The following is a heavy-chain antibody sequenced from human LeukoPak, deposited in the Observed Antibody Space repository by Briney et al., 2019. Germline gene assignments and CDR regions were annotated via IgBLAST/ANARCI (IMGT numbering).Heavy chain of an antibody. V-gene: IGHV5-51*01. Sequence: GKSLKISCKGSGYSFTSYWIGWVRQMPGKGLEWMGIIYPGDSDTRYSPSFQGQVTISADKSISTAYLQWSSLKASDTAMYYCARQYSSSWGWELTSHFDCWGQGTLVTVSS. J-gene: IGHJ4*02. CDR3: ARQYSSSWGWELTSHFDC. CDR2: IYPGDSDT. D-gene: IGHD6-13*01. CDR1: GYSFTSYW.